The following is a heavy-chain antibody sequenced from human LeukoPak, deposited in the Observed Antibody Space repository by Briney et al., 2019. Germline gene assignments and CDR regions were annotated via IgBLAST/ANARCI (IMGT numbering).Heavy chain of an antibody. J-gene: IGHJ4*02. V-gene: IGHV5-51*01. D-gene: IGHD6-13*01. CDR2: IYAGDSGT. CDR3: TRHIAAAGPDY. Sequence: GESLKISCRGSGYSFTSHWIGWVRQMPGKGLEWMAIIYAGDSGTRVSPSFQGQVTISADKSISTAYLQWSSLKASDTAIYYCTRHIAAAGPDYWGQGTLVTVSS. CDR1: GYSFTSHW.